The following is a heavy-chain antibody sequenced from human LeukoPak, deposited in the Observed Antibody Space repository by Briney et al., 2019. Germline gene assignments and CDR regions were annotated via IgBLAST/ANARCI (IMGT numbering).Heavy chain of an antibody. CDR1: GFTFSGSA. CDR3: TTAATLFDY. J-gene: IGHJ4*02. V-gene: IGHV3-73*01. CDR2: IRSKANSYAT. D-gene: IGHD2-15*01. Sequence: GGSLKLSCAASGFTFSGSAKHWVRQASGKGLEWVGRIRSKANSYATAYAASVKGRFTISRDDSKNTAYLQMNSLKTEDTAVYYCTTAATLFDYWGQGTLVTVSS.